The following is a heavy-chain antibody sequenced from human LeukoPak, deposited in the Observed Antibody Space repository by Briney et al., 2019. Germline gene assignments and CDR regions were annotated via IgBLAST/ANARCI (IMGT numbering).Heavy chain of an antibody. J-gene: IGHJ4*02. CDR1: SDSISSYY. D-gene: IGHD5-18*01. V-gene: IGHV4-59*01. CDR2: IYFSGGT. Sequence: SETLSLTCTVSSDSISSYYWSWVRQLPGKGLEWIGYIYFSGGTKYNPSLKSRVTILVDTSKNQFSLKLNSVTAADTAVYYCARSGHSYGTYYFDYWGQRSLVTVSS. CDR3: ARSGHSYGTYYFDY.